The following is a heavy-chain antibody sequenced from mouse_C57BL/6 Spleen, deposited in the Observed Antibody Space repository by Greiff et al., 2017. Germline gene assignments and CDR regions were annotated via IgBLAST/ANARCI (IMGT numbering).Heavy chain of an antibody. D-gene: IGHD2-2*01. V-gene: IGHV3-6*01. Sequence: VQLQQSGPGLVKPSQSLSLTCSVTGYSITSGYYWNWIRQFPGNKLEWMGYISYDGSNNYNPSLKNRISITRDTSKNQFFLKLNSVTTEDTATYYCARMDLLWLQWYFDVWGTGTTVTVSS. CDR2: ISYDGSN. CDR3: ARMDLLWLQWYFDV. CDR1: GYSITSGYY. J-gene: IGHJ1*03.